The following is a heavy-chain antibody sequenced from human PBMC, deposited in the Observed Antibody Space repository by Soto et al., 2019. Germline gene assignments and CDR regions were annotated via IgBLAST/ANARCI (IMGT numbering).Heavy chain of an antibody. CDR3: ATLPHYGDPTAGF. CDR1: GGSISSSNYY. J-gene: IGHJ4*02. Sequence: QLQLQESGPGLVKPSETLSLTCTVSGGSISSSNYYWGWIRQPPGKGLEWIGSIYYSGSTYYNSSLKSRVTISVDTSRNQFSLKLTSVTAADTAVYYCATLPHYGDPTAGFWGQGTLVTVSS. V-gene: IGHV4-39*01. CDR2: IYYSGST. D-gene: IGHD4-17*01.